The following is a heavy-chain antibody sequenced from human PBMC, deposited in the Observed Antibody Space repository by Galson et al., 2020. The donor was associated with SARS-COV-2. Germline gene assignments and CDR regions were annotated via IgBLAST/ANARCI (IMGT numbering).Heavy chain of an antibody. J-gene: IGHJ4*02. Sequence: GGSLRLSCAASGFTFSNAWMSWVRQAPGKGLEWIGRIKSKTDGGTTDYAAPVKGRFTISRDDSKNTLYLQMNSLKTEDTAVYYCTTEGTTYYYDSSGVYWGQGTLVTVSS. V-gene: IGHV3-15*01. CDR2: IKSKTDGGTT. D-gene: IGHD3-22*01. CDR1: GFTFSNAW. CDR3: TTEGTTYYYDSSGVY.